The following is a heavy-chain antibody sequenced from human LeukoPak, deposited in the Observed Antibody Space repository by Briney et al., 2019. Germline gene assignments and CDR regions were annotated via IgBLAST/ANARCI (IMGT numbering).Heavy chain of an antibody. CDR2: MCPSDGSI. V-gene: IGHV1-69*04. J-gene: IGHJ6*03. CDR1: GGTFSSYA. Sequence: SVKVSCKASGGTFSSYAISWVRQAPGQGLEWMGRMCPSDGSISYAEKFQGRVTMTRDTSTSTAYMELSSLRSEDTAMYYCGRAPGGFLEWLLSLTIHYYYYYYMDVWGKGTTVTVSS. D-gene: IGHD3-3*01. CDR3: GRAPGGFLEWLLSLTIHYYYYYYMDV.